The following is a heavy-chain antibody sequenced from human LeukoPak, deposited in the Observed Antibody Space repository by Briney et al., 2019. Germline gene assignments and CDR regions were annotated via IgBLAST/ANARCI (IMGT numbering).Heavy chain of an antibody. V-gene: IGHV1-3*01. D-gene: IGHD4-17*01. CDR3: ATTTVTGEGNFDY. J-gene: IGHJ4*02. Sequence: ASVKVSCKASGYTFTSYAMHWARQAPGQRLEWMGWINAGNGNTKYSQKFQGRVTITRDTSASTAYMELSSLRSEDTAVYYCATTTVTGEGNFDYWGQGTLVTVSS. CDR1: GYTFTSYA. CDR2: INAGNGNT.